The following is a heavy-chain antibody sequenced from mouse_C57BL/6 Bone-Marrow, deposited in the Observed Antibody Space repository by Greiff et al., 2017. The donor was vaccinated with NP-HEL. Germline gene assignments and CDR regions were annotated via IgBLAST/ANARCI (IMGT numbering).Heavy chain of an antibody. CDR2: ISYDGSK. CDR3: ARAYGNYLDY. V-gene: IGHV3-6*01. CDR1: GYSITSGYY. D-gene: IGHD2-10*02. J-gene: IGHJ2*01. Sequence: ESGPGLVKPSQSLSLTCSVTGYSITSGYYWNWIRRFPGNKLEWVGSISYDGSKNYSQSLKNRISITRDTSKNQFFLKLNSVAAEDTATYYCARAYGNYLDYWGQGTTLTVSS.